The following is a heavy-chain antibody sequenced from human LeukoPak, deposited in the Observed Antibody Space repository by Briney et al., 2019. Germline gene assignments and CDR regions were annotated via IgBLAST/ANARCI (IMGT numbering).Heavy chain of an antibody. Sequence: GGSLRLSCAASGFTFSGSALHWVRQASGKGLEWVGRIRSTANGYATAYAASVKGRFTISRDDSKNTAYLQMDSVKTEDTAVYYCTGNYYGSGSYADFDYWGQGTLVTVSS. CDR3: TGNYYGSGSYADFDY. CDR1: GFTFSGSA. V-gene: IGHV3-73*01. D-gene: IGHD3-10*01. CDR2: IRSTANGYAT. J-gene: IGHJ4*02.